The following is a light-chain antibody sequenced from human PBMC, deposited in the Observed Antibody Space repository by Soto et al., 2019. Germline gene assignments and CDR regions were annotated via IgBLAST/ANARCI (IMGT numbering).Light chain of an antibody. J-gene: IGLJ2*01. CDR3: SSYAGSNIVV. CDR1: SYDVGGYNF. V-gene: IGLV2-8*01. Sequence: QCALTQPPSASGSPGQSVTISCTGTSYDVGGYNFVSWYQQHPGKAPKLMIYEVSERPSGVPDRFSGSKSGNTASLTVSGLQAEDEADYYCSSYAGSNIVVFGGGTKLTAL. CDR2: EVS.